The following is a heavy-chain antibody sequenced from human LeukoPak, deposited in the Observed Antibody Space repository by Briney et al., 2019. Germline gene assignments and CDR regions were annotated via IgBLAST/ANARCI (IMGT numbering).Heavy chain of an antibody. CDR2: ISSISSYI. CDR3: ARDHCSSTSCYDVYYYYGMDV. V-gene: IGHV3-21*01. CDR1: GFTFSSYS. J-gene: IGHJ6*04. Sequence: PGGSLRLSCAASGFTFSSYSMNWVRQAPGKGLEWVSSISSISSYIYYADSVKGRFTISRDNAKNSLYLQMNSLRAEDTAVYYCARDHCSSTSCYDVYYYYGMDVWGKGTTVTVSS. D-gene: IGHD2-2*01.